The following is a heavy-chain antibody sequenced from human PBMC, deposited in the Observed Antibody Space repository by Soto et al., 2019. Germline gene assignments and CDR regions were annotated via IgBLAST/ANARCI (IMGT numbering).Heavy chain of an antibody. CDR1: GFTVSSNY. D-gene: IGHD6-13*01. J-gene: IGHJ4*02. V-gene: IGHV3-66*01. CDR2: IYSGGST. CDR3: ASWTRVAAAVPVPTD. Sequence: SLRLSCAASGFTVSSNYMSWVRQAPGKGLEWVSVIYSGGSTYYADSVKGRFTISRDNSKNTLYLQMNSLRAEDTAVYYCASWTRVAAAVPVPTDWGQGTLVTVSS.